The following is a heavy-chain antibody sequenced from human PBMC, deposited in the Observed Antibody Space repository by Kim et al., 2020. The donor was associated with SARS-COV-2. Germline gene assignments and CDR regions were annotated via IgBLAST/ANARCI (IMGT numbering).Heavy chain of an antibody. Sequence: DSLKGRFSISRDNPRNTLYLQMNSLRAEDTAIYYCAKRQTGSYLNVMDVWGQGTTVTVSS. D-gene: IGHD1-26*01. J-gene: IGHJ6*02. CDR3: AKRQTGSYLNVMDV. V-gene: IGHV3-23*01.